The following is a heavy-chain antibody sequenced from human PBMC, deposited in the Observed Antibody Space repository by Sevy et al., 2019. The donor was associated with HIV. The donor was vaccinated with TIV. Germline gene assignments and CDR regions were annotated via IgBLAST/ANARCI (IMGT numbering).Heavy chain of an antibody. CDR1: GGSISSYY. V-gene: IGHV4-4*07. Sequence: SETLSLTCTVSGGSISSYYWSWIRQPAGKGLEWIGRIYTSGSTNYNPSLKSRVTMSVDTSKNQFSQKLSSVTAADTAVYYCARDQYYDFWSGYYDPYYYYGMDVWGQGTTVTVSS. CDR3: ARDQYYDFWSGYYDPYYYYGMDV. J-gene: IGHJ6*02. CDR2: IYTSGST. D-gene: IGHD3-3*01.